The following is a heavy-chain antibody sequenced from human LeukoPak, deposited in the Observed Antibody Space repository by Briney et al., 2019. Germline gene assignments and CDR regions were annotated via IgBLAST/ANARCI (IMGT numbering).Heavy chain of an antibody. J-gene: IGHJ4*02. CDR1: GFTFSSYE. D-gene: IGHD1-26*01. V-gene: IGHV3-48*03. CDR2: ISGSGSAI. Sequence: GGSLRLSCAVSGFTFSSYEMHWVRQAPGKGLEWVSYISGSGSAIYYADSVKGRFTISRDNAKNSLYLQMKSPRAEDTAVYYCARDTRVGAVNFDYWGQGTLVTVSS. CDR3: ARDTRVGAVNFDY.